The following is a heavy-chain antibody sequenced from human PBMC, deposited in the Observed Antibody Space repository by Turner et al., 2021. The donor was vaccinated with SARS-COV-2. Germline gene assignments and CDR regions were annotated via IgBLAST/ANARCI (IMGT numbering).Heavy chain of an antibody. CDR1: GFTFSRAW. CDR2: IKSKIGGATI. J-gene: IGHJ5*02. CDR3: TTGYDTAWHDHH. D-gene: IGHD1-1*01. V-gene: IGHV3-15*07. Sequence: EVQLVESGGVFVKPGGSLRRSCAAPGFTFSRAWVNWVRRDPGKGLGLVGRIKSKIGGATIDYAAPVKGRFTISRDDSENTLYLQINSLETEDTAVYYCTTGYDTAWHDHHWGQGTLVTVSS.